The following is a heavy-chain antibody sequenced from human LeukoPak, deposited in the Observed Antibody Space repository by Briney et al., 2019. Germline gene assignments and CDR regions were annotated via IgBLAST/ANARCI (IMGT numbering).Heavy chain of an antibody. V-gene: IGHV3-30*04. CDR1: GFTFSSYA. D-gene: IGHD3-10*01. CDR3: ARDGSGSYYNPTFDY. Sequence: GGSLRLSCAASGFTFSSYAMHWVRPAPGKGLGWVAVISYDGSNKCYADSVKGRFTISRDNSKNTLYLQMNSLRAEDTAVYYCARDGSGSYYNPTFDYWGQGTLVTVSS. J-gene: IGHJ4*02. CDR2: ISYDGSNK.